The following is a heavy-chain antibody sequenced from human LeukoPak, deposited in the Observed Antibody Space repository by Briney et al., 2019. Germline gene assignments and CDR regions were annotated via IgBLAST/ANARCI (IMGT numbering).Heavy chain of an antibody. J-gene: IGHJ4*02. V-gene: IGHV4-39*01. CDR2: LYYGENS. D-gene: IGHD6-25*01. Sequence: SETLSLTCTVSGGSISIISSSTYYWGWIRQAPGKGLEWIGGLYYGENSHYNPSLTSRATLSVDTSNNQFSLKLTSVTAADAAVYFCARQLPTAAADTRGYFDYWGQGTVVTVSS. CDR3: ARQLPTAAADTRGYFDY. CDR1: GGSISIISSSTYY.